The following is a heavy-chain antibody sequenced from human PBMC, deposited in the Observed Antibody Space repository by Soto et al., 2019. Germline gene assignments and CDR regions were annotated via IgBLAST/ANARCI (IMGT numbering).Heavy chain of an antibody. D-gene: IGHD6-6*01. J-gene: IGHJ5*02. Sequence: SETLSLTCTVSGGSISSGGYYWSWIRQHPGKGLEWIGYIYYSGSTYYNPSLKSRVTISVDTSKNQFSLKLSSVTAADTAVYYCARGGKYRALGFDPWGQGTLVTVSS. CDR3: ARGGKYRALGFDP. V-gene: IGHV4-31*03. CDR1: GGSISSGGYY. CDR2: IYYSGST.